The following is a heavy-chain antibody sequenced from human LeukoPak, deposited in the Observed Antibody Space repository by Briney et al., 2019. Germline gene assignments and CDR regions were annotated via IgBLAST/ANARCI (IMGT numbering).Heavy chain of an antibody. Sequence: SVKVSCKASGGTFSNYAIIWVRQAPGQGLEWRGGIIPIFATANYAQKFQGRVTITADESTTTAYMEVSSLRSEDTAVYYCATHTVPAALYLAYYFDYWGQGTLVTVSS. J-gene: IGHJ4*02. V-gene: IGHV1-69*01. CDR3: ATHTVPAALYLAYYFDY. CDR2: IIPIFATA. D-gene: IGHD2-2*01. CDR1: GGTFSNYA.